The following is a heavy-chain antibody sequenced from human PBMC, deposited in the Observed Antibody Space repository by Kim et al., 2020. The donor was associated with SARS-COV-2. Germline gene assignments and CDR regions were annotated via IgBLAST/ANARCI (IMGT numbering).Heavy chain of an antibody. CDR1: GFTFSSYA. V-gene: IGHV3-30*04. D-gene: IGHD2-15*01. Sequence: GGSLRLSCAASGFTFSSYAMHWVRQAPGKGLEWVAVISYDGSNKYYADSVKGRFTISRDNSKNTLYLQMNSLRAEDTAVYYCARDLLPARIYYGMDVWG. CDR2: ISYDGSNK. J-gene: IGHJ6*02. CDR3: ARDLLPARIYYGMDV.